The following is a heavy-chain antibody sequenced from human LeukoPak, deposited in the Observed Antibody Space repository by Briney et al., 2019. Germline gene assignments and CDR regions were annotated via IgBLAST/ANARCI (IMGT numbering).Heavy chain of an antibody. Sequence: GASVKVSCKASGYTFTDYFMHWVRQAPGQGLEWMGWINPNSGGTNYAQNFQGRVTMTRDTSISTAYMELSRLRSDDTAVYYCARDLCSSTSCPFDYWGQGTLVTVSS. CDR2: INPNSGGT. V-gene: IGHV1-2*02. D-gene: IGHD2-2*01. CDR3: ARDLCSSTSCPFDY. J-gene: IGHJ4*02. CDR1: GYTFTDYF.